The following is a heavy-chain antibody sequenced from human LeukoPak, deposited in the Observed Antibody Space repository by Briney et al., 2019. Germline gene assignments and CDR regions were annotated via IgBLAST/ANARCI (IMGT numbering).Heavy chain of an antibody. CDR1: GFTFSRYW. Sequence: PGGSLRLSCAASGFTFSRYWMFWVRQAPGKGLVCVSRINSDGTTTNYADSVKGRFTISRDNAKNTLSLQLNSLRAEDTAEYYCASSGITVTGSYYYYMHVWGKGTTVTVSS. CDR3: ASSGITVTGSYYYYMHV. CDR2: INSDGTTT. J-gene: IGHJ6*03. D-gene: IGHD4-17*01. V-gene: IGHV3-74*01.